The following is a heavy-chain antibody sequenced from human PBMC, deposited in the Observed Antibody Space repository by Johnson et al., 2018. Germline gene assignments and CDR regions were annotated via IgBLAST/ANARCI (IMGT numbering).Heavy chain of an antibody. V-gene: IGHV3-30*18. CDR3: VKDQWTFGDYPWDLYGMDG. Sequence: QVQLVESGGGLVQPGRSLRLSCEASVFNFSSYGFHWVRQAPGKGLEWVAVISHDGQKKFYVDSVKARFTISRDNSTNTGHLQRNSLTTEETAVDSCVKDQWTFGDYPWDLYGMDGWGQGTTVTVSS. CDR2: ISHDGQKK. J-gene: IGHJ6*02. CDR1: VFNFSSYG. D-gene: IGHD4-17*01.